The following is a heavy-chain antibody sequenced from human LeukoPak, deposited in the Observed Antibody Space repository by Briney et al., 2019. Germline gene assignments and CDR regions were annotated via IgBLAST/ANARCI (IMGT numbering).Heavy chain of an antibody. J-gene: IGHJ4*02. V-gene: IGHV3-48*03. Sequence: PGGSLRLSCAASGFSFSSYEMTWVRQARGKGLGWGSFISSSGNGKNYAESVKGRFTISRYKAKNSLYLQVTILRADDTAVYYCARRYYGVDYWGQGTLVTASS. CDR2: ISSSGNGK. CDR3: ARRYYGVDY. CDR1: GFSFSSYE. D-gene: IGHD4-17*01.